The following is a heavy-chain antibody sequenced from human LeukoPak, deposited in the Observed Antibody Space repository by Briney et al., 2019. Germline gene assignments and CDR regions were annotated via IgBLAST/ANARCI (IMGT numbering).Heavy chain of an antibody. CDR1: GFTFEDYA. Sequence: TGGSLRLFCGASGFTFEDYAMHGVRQAPGRGLVGVSLITGDGVSTYYADSVKCRFTISRDNSKNSLYLQMNSLRTEDTAMYYCAKDTDGRWLQLSPAPAEWGQGTLVTVSS. J-gene: IGHJ4*02. CDR2: ITGDGVST. V-gene: IGHV3-43*02. CDR3: AKDTDGRWLQLSPAPAE. D-gene: IGHD5-24*01.